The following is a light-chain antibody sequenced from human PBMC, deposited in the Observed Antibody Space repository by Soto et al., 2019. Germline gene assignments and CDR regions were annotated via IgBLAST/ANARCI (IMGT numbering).Light chain of an antibody. V-gene: IGKV3-11*01. CDR3: QQRSAWPLVT. CDR1: QTVSSN. CDR2: DAS. J-gene: IGKJ4*01. Sequence: EVVLIQSPGTLSLSPGERATLSCRASQTVSSNLAWFHQKPGRLPRLLIYDASNSATGIPANCSSSGSATNYTLLISSLEAEDFAVLYCQQRSAWPLVTFGGGTKVEI.